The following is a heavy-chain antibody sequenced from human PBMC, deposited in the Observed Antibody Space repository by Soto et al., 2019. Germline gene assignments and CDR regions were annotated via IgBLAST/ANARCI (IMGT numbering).Heavy chain of an antibody. V-gene: IGHV4-59*02. J-gene: IGHJ4*02. CDR3: ARIGAASSDY. Sequence: QVQLQESGPALVKPSETLSLTCTVSGGSVSDYYWSWIRQSPGGELEWIGYIYHRGGTNYNPSLKSRVTVSVDTSKNQFALKLNSLTAADTAIYYCARIGAASSDYWGQGTQVTVSS. CDR1: GGSVSDYY. CDR2: IYHRGGT. D-gene: IGHD6-13*01.